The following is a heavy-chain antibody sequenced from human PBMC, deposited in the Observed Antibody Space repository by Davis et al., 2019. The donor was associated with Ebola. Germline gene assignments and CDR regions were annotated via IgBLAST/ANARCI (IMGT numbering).Heavy chain of an antibody. Sequence: AASVKVSCKASGYTFTSYYMHWVRQAPGQGLEWMGIINPSGGSTSYAQKFQGRVTMTTDTSTSTAYMELRSLRSDDTAVYYCARGPRIQLWLLEYYFDYWGQGTLVTVSS. J-gene: IGHJ4*02. V-gene: IGHV1-46*01. CDR1: GYTFTSYY. D-gene: IGHD5-18*01. CDR2: INPSGGST. CDR3: ARGPRIQLWLLEYYFDY.